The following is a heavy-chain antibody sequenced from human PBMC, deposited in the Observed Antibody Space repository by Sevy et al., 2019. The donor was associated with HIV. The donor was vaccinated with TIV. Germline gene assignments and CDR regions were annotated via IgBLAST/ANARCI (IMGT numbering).Heavy chain of an antibody. CDR1: GFTFSDHY. J-gene: IGHJ6*04. D-gene: IGHD3-3*01. V-gene: IGHV3-72*01. CDR3: ARSDFWSGYYGNVDV. CDR2: TRNKANSYTT. Sequence: GGSLRLSCAASGFTFSDHYMYWVRQAPGRGLEWVGRTRNKANSYTTEYAASVKGRFTISRDDSKNSLYLQMNSLKTEDTAVYYCARSDFWSGYYGNVDVWGKWTTVTVSS.